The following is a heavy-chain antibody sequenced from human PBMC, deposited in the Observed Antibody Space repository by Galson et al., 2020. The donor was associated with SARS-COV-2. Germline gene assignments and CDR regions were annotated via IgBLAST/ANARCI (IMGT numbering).Heavy chain of an antibody. V-gene: IGHV4-39*01. CDR2: VYYSGTT. Sequence: SDTLSLTFTVSGGSITSSPSYWGWIRQPPGKGLEWVASVYYSGTTYYNPSLKSRVTISVDTSKNQFSLTLSSVTAADTALYYCARHMSGVTVTSAFHLWGQGTLVSVSS. CDR3: ARHMSGVTVTSAFHL. CDR1: GGSITSSPSY. J-gene: IGHJ3*01. D-gene: IGHD3-10*01.